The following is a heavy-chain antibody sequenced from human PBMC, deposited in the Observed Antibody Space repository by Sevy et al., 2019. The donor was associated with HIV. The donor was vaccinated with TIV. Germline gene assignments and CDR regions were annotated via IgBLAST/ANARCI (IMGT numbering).Heavy chain of an antibody. J-gene: IGHJ4*02. CDR2: ISGSSNYI. D-gene: IGHD1-26*01. Sequence: GALRLSCAASAFTFSSYNMNWVRQAPGKGLEWVSCISGSSNYIYYAGSLKGRFIISRDNAKNTLYLQMNSLRADDTAVYYCARGPPDGSYDYFDYWGQGTLVTVSS. V-gene: IGHV3-21*06. CDR1: AFTFSSYN. CDR3: ARGPPDGSYDYFDY.